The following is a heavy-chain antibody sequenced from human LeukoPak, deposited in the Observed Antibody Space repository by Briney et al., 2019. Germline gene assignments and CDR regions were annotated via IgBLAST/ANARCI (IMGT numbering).Heavy chain of an antibody. CDR3: TRDPVDIVVVPAAKSIYYYYYMDV. Sequence: GGSLRLSCAASGFTFSSYAMSWVRQAPGKGLEWVGFIRSKAYGGTTEYAASVKGRFTISRDDSKSIAYLQMNSLKTEDTAVYYCTRDPVDIVVVPAAKSIYYYYYMDVWGKGTTVTVSS. V-gene: IGHV3-49*04. CDR2: IRSKAYGGTT. CDR1: GFTFSSYA. D-gene: IGHD2-2*01. J-gene: IGHJ6*03.